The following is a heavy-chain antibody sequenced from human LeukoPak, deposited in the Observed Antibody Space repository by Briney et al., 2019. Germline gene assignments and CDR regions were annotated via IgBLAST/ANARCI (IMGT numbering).Heavy chain of an antibody. CDR3: ARAVARFRFDY. CDR2: INPNSGGT. CDR1: GYTFTGYF. J-gene: IGHJ4*02. D-gene: IGHD3-3*01. V-gene: IGHV1-2*02. Sequence: ASVKVSCKASGYTFTGYFMHWVRQAPGQGLEWMGWINPNSGGTNYAQKFQGRVTMTRDTSISTAYMELSRLRSDDTAVHYCARAVARFRFDYWGQGTLVTVSS.